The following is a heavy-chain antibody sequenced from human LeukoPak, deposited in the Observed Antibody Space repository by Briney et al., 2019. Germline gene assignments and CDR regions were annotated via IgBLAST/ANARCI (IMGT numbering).Heavy chain of an antibody. J-gene: IGHJ4*02. CDR1: GFTFSSYA. D-gene: IGHD5-18*01. CDR3: ARTGYNYGTPLND. V-gene: IGHV3-23*01. CDR2: ISGSGGST. Sequence: GGSLRLSCAASGFTFSSYAMHWVRQAPGKGLEWVSAISGSGGSTYYADSVKGRFTISRDDSKNTLYLQMNSLRAEDTAVYYCARTGYNYGTPLNDWGQGTLVTVSS.